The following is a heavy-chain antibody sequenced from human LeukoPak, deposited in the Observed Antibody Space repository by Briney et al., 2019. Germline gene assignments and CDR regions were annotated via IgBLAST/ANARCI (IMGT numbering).Heavy chain of an antibody. CDR1: GGSISSYY. D-gene: IGHD6-13*01. V-gene: IGHV4-59*01. J-gene: IGHJ6*02. CDR2: IYYSGST. CDR3: ARTSSSWLYGMDV. Sequence: PSETLSLTCTVSGGSISSYYWSWIRQPPGKGLEWIGYIYYSGSTNYNPSLKSRVTISVDASKNRFSLKLSSVTAADTAVYYCARTSSSWLYGMDVWGQGTTVTVS.